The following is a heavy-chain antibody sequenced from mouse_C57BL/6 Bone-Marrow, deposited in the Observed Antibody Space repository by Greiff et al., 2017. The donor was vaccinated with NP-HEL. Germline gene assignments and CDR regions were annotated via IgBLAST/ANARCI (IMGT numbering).Heavy chain of an antibody. D-gene: IGHD1-1*01. Sequence: QVHVKQSGAELVRPGASVTLSCKASGYTFTDYEMHWVKQTPVHGLEWIGAIDPETGGTAYNQKFKGKAILTADKSSSTAYMELRSLTSEDSAVYYCTRRTNLGSSDYWGQGTTLTVSS. CDR1: GYTFTDYE. CDR2: IDPETGGT. CDR3: TRRTNLGSSDY. V-gene: IGHV1-15*01. J-gene: IGHJ2*01.